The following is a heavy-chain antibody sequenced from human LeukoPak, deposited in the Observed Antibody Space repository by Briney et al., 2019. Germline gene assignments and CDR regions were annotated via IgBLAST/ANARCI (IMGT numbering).Heavy chain of an antibody. CDR2: ISGSGGST. Sequence: GGSLRLSCAASGFTFSSYAMSWFRQAPGKGLEWVSSISGSGGSTYYADSVKGRFTISRDNSKNTLYLQMNSLRAEDTAVYYCAKDWVAEGAGYDYWGQGTLVTVSS. D-gene: IGHD5-24*01. CDR3: AKDWVAEGAGYDY. CDR1: GFTFSSYA. V-gene: IGHV3-23*01. J-gene: IGHJ4*02.